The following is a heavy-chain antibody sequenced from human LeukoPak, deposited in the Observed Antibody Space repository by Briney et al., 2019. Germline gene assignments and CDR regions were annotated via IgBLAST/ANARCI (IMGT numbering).Heavy chain of an antibody. Sequence: GASVRVSCKASGYTFTGYYIHWVRQAPGQGLELMGWINTNTGNPTYAQGFTGRFVFSLDTSVSTAYLQTSSLKAEDTAVYYCARDLRGDAFDIWGQGTMVTVSS. D-gene: IGHD5/OR15-5a*01. CDR2: INTNTGNP. V-gene: IGHV7-4-1*02. J-gene: IGHJ3*02. CDR1: GYTFTGYY. CDR3: ARDLRGDAFDI.